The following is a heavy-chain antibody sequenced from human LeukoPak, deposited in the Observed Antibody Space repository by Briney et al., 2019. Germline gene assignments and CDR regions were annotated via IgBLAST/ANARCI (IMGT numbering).Heavy chain of an antibody. V-gene: IGHV4-38-2*02. D-gene: IGHD6-19*01. CDR3: AERGSGWYFHN. CDR2: VDGSGSS. Sequence: PSETLSLTCTVSGYSISSGYLWGWIRQPPGKGLEWIGSVDGSGSSYYNPSLKSRVTISVDTSRNQFSLKLTSVTAADTAVYYCAERGSGWYFHNWGQGTLVTVSS. CDR1: GYSISSGYL. J-gene: IGHJ4*02.